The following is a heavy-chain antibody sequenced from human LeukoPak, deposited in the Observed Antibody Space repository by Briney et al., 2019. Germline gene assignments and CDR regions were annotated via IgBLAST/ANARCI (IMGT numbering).Heavy chain of an antibody. Sequence: GGSLRLSCATSGFTSGSYALNWVRQSPGKGLEWISYISSSGSTLYYADSVKGRFTISRDDAKNSLYLQMNSLRGDDTAMYYCAGERGGYGFYWGQGTLVTVSS. CDR2: ISSSGSTL. V-gene: IGHV3-48*04. CDR3: AGERGGYGFY. CDR1: GFTSGSYA. J-gene: IGHJ4*02. D-gene: IGHD5-12*01.